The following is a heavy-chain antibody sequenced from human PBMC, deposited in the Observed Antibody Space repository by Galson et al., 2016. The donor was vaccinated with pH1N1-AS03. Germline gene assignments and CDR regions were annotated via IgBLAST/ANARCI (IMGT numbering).Heavy chain of an antibody. CDR3: ARGDRHAGSWVAY. D-gene: IGHD6-13*01. CDR2: MNRDGRYT. Sequence: SLRLSCAASGFTFSDYWMHWVRQVPGKGPVWVSRMNRDGRYTTYVGAVRGRFTISRDNAKSTLYLLLDGLTAEDAAVYYCARGDRHAGSWVAYWGQGTPGTVSS. V-gene: IGHV3-74*01. J-gene: IGHJ4*02. CDR1: GFTFSDYW.